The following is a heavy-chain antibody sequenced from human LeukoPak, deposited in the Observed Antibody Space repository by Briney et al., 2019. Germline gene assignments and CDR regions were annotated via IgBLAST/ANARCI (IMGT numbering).Heavy chain of an antibody. CDR1: GGSISSYY. D-gene: IGHD5-24*01. CDR2: IYYSGST. J-gene: IGHJ4*02. Sequence: SETLSLTCTVSGGSISSYYWSWIRQPPGKGLEWIGYIYYSGSTNYNPSLKSRVTISVDTSKNQFSLKLSSVTAADTAVYYCARQRGDGYRARENYFDYWGQGTLVTVSS. V-gene: IGHV4-59*01. CDR3: ARQRGDGYRARENYFDY.